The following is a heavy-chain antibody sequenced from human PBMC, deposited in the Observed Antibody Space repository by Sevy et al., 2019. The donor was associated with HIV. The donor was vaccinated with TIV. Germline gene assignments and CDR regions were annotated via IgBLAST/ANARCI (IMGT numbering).Heavy chain of an antibody. J-gene: IGHJ4*02. CDR2: ISYDGSNK. V-gene: IGHV3-30-3*01. CDR1: GFTFSSYA. D-gene: IGHD6-19*01. CDR3: ARGEYSSGWLDY. Sequence: GGSLRLSCAASGFTFSSYAMHWVRQAPGKWLEWVAVISYDGSNKYYADSVKGRLTISRDNSKNTLYLQMNSLRAEDTAVYYCARGEYSSGWLDYWGQGTLVTVSS.